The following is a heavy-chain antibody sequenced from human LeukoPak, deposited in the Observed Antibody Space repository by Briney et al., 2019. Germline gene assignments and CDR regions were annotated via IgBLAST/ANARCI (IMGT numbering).Heavy chain of an antibody. Sequence: SETLSLTCTVSGGSISSSSYYWGWIRQPPGKGLEWIGSIYYSGSTYYNPSLKSRVTISLDTSQNQFSLQLRPVTAADTAVYYCVPAAIEGNWFDPWGQGTLVTVSS. CDR2: IYYSGST. V-gene: IGHV4-39*01. D-gene: IGHD2-2*02. CDR3: VPAAIEGNWFDP. J-gene: IGHJ5*02. CDR1: GGSISSSSYY.